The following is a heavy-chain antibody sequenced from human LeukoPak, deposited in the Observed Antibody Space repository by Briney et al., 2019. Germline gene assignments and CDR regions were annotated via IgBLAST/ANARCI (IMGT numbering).Heavy chain of an antibody. Sequence: PGGSLRLSCAASGFTFSVYSMNWVRQAPGKGLEWVSSISSSSDYIYYADSVKGRFTISRDNAKNSLFLQMNSLRAEDTAVYYCARVKTGNWLSRGYYYMDVWGKGTTVTVSS. CDR3: ARVKTGNWLSRGYYYMDV. J-gene: IGHJ6*03. CDR1: GFTFSVYS. V-gene: IGHV3-21*01. D-gene: IGHD1-1*01. CDR2: ISSSSDYI.